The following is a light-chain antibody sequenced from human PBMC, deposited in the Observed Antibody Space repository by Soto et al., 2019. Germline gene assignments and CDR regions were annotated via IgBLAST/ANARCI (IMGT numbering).Light chain of an antibody. Sequence: VMTQSPATLSVPPGERATLSCRASQSISSNLAWYQQKPGQAPRLLMFRTSSRATGFPARFSGSGSGTEFNLTFSSLQSEDFGVYYCQQYNNWPRATFGGGTKVDIK. J-gene: IGKJ4*01. CDR3: QQYNNWPRAT. CDR1: QSISSN. CDR2: RTS. V-gene: IGKV3-15*01.